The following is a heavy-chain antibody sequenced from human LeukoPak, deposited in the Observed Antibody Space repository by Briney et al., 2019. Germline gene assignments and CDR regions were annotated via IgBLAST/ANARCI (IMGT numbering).Heavy chain of an antibody. D-gene: IGHD2-15*01. CDR3: ARDKFCSDTGSCNIGLFDF. Sequence: SETPSLTCGVFGGSFSGYYWTWLRQPPGKGLEWTGQINHRGSSHYNPSLRSRVTISVDTSKTQFSLKLTSVTAADTAVYYCARDKFCSDTGSCNIGLFDFWGQGALVTVSS. CDR2: INHRGSS. J-gene: IGHJ4*02. V-gene: IGHV4-34*01. CDR1: GGSFSGYY.